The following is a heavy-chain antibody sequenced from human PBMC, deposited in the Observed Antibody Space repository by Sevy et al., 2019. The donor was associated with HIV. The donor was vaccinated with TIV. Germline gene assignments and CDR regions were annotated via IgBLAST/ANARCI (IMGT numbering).Heavy chain of an antibody. CDR1: GFNFNIYS. CDR3: AREGCTRPHDY. Sequence: GGSLRLSCAVSGFNFNIYSISWVRQAPGKGLEWVSTLSFVCGKINYTDSVKGRFIISRDDSKNTLYLQMNSLRAEDTAVYFCAREGCTRPHDYWGQGTLVTVSS. J-gene: IGHJ4*02. D-gene: IGHD2-8*01. CDR2: LSFVCGKI. V-gene: IGHV3-23*01.